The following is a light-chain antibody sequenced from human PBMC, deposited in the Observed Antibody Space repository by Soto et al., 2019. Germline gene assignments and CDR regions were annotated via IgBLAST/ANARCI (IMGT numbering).Light chain of an antibody. CDR3: QWRT. CDR1: QSLSSS. Sequence: EIVLTQSPATLSLSPGERATLSCRASQSLSSSLAWYQQKPGQAPRLLIYGASNRDTGIPARFSGSGSGTDFTLTINSLEPEDFPVYYCQWRTFGQGTRLEIK. CDR2: GAS. J-gene: IGKJ5*01. V-gene: IGKV3-11*01.